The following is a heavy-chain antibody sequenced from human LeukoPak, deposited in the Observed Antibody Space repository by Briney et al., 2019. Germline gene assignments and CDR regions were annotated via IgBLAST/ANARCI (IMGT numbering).Heavy chain of an antibody. V-gene: IGHV4-30-2*06. D-gene: IGHD2-2*01. Sequence: SETLSLTCAVSGGSISSGGCSWSWIRQSPGKGLEYIGYLYQGGSTYYNPSLSSRVSISGDRSKNHFFLTLTSVTAADTAVYYCARTQHCSSTSCPHGLDSWGQGTLVTVSS. CDR3: ARTQHCSSTSCPHGLDS. J-gene: IGHJ4*02. CDR2: LYQGGST. CDR1: GGSISSGGCS.